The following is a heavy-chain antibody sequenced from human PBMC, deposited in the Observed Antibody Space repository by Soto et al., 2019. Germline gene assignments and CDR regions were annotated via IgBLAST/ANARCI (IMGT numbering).Heavy chain of an antibody. Sequence: PSETLSLTCAVSGASISGSYYYWAWLRQSPGKGPEWIGSVFYTGFTSYNPSLESRVSVSVDTSKSQFSLKLSAVTAAYTAVYYCATSQKGYNWNYFDHWGQGALVTVSS. V-gene: IGHV4-39*01. CDR1: GASISGSYYY. J-gene: IGHJ4*02. CDR2: VFYTGFT. CDR3: ATSQKGYNWNYFDH. D-gene: IGHD1-20*01.